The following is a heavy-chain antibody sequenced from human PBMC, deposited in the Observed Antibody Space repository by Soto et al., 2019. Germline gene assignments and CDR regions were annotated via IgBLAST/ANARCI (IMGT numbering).Heavy chain of an antibody. V-gene: IGHV3-7*05. CDR2: INLDGSEK. CDR3: ARDGSTSWYSYDYHGMDV. J-gene: IGHJ6*02. D-gene: IGHD5-18*01. Sequence: EVQLVESGGGLVQPGGSLRLSCAASGFTFRTYWLSWVRQVPGKGLEWVANINLDGSEKNYVDSVKGRFTISRDNARNSLYLHMSSLRAEDTALDYCARDGSTSWYSYDYHGMDVWGQGTMVTVSS. CDR1: GFTFRTYW.